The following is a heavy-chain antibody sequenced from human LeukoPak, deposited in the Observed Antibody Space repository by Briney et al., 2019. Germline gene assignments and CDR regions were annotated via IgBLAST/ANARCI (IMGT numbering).Heavy chain of an antibody. D-gene: IGHD3-16*01. CDR2: ISAYNGKT. V-gene: IGHV1-18*01. Sequence: GSSVTLNCKDARYTCTDQGVEWERLAPGQGLEWMGWISAYNGKTNYAQKLQGRVTMTTDTSTSTAYMELRSLRSDDTAVYYCAHLRELLEYYWGRWPLITDSS. CDR1: RYTCTDQG. J-gene: IGHJ4*02. CDR3: AHLRELLEYY.